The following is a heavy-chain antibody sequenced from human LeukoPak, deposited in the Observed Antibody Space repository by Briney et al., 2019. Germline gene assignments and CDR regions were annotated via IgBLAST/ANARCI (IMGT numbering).Heavy chain of an antibody. CDR2: ISGTGGTT. Sequence: PGGSLRLSCAASGFIFNSYAVSWVRQAPGKGLEWVSTISGTGGTTYYADSVKGRFTISRDNPKNTLYLQMNSLRAEDTAVYYCAKGSQWLSRGGAYFDYWGQGTLVTVSS. J-gene: IGHJ4*02. V-gene: IGHV3-23*01. CDR3: AKGSQWLSRGGAYFDY. CDR1: GFIFNSYA. D-gene: IGHD6-19*01.